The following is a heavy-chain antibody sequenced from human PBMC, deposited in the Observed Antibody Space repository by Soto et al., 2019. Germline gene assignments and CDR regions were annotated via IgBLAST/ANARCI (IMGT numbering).Heavy chain of an antibody. CDR2: IYYSGST. V-gene: IGHV4-59*01. Sequence: QVQLQESGPGLVKPSETLSLTCTVSGGSISSYYWSWIRQPPGKGLEWIGYIYYSGSTNYNPSLKSRVTISVATSKNRFSLKLSSVTAADTAVYYCAREGGGYSSSWYLSWFDPWGQGTLVTVSS. CDR3: AREGGGYSSSWYLSWFDP. D-gene: IGHD6-13*01. J-gene: IGHJ5*02. CDR1: GGSISSYY.